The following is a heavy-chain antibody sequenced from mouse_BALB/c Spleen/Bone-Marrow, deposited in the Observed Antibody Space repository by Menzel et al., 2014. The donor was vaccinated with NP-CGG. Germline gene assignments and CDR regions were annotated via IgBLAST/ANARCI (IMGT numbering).Heavy chain of an antibody. CDR2: ISTYSGNT. D-gene: IGHD2-1*01. J-gene: IGHJ3*01. V-gene: IGHV1-67*01. CDR1: GYTFTDYA. CDR3: ASPIYYGNYEGFAY. Sequence: QVQLQQSGPELVRPGVSMKISCKGSGYTFTDYAMHWVKQSHAKSLEWIGVISTYSGNTNYNQKFKGKATMTVDKSSSTACLELARLTSEDSAIYYCASPIYYGNYEGFAYWGQGTLVTVSA.